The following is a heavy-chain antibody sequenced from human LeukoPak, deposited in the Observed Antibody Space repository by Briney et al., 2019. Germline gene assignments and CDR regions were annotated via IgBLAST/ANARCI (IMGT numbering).Heavy chain of an antibody. Sequence: GGSLRLSCAASGFPFSSYGMHWVRQAPGKGLEWVAVISHDGTNKCYVDSVKGRFTISRDNSKNTLYLQMNSLRAEDTAVYYCAKVNYYESSGYYDYWGQGTLVTVSS. J-gene: IGHJ4*02. D-gene: IGHD3-22*01. CDR3: AKVNYYESSGYYDY. V-gene: IGHV3-30*18. CDR1: GFPFSSYG. CDR2: ISHDGTNK.